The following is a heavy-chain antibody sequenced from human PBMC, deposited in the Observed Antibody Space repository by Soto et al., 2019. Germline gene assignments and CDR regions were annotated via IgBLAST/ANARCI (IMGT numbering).Heavy chain of an antibody. J-gene: IGHJ4*02. CDR3: AGLRGYAGSPIDY. D-gene: IGHD2-15*01. CDR1: GGSIISGY. V-gene: IGHV4-59*01. Sequence: SETLSLTCTVSGGSIISGYWSWIRQPPGKGLEWIGYISYSGNTNYNPSLKSRVTMSVDTPKNQFSLRLSSATTADTAVYYCAGLRGYAGSPIDYWGQGTLVT. CDR2: ISYSGNT.